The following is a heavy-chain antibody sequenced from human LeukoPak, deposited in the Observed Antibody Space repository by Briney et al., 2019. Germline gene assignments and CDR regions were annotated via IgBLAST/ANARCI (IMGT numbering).Heavy chain of an antibody. Sequence: PGGSLRLSCVASGFTFSGYAMSWVRQAPGKGLEWVSAISGSGANMYYVDSVKGRFTISRDNPRNTLFLQVNSLRAEDTAVYYCAKDVVVVVAATFDYWGQGTLVTVSS. V-gene: IGHV3-23*01. CDR2: ISGSGANM. J-gene: IGHJ4*02. CDR3: AKDVVVVVAATFDY. D-gene: IGHD2-15*01. CDR1: GFTFSGYA.